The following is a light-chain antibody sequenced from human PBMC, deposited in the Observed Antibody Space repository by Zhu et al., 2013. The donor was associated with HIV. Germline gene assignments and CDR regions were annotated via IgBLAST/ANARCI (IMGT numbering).Light chain of an antibody. V-gene: IGKV3-20*01. CDR2: GAS. J-gene: IGKJ1*01. CDR1: QSVATN. Sequence: EIVMTQSPDTLSVSPGEKVTLSCRASQSVATNLAWYQQKPGQAPRLIMHGASTRATGIPDRFSGSGSGTDFTLTISRLEPEDSGLYYCQQYGSTFTWTFGQGTKVEIK. CDR3: QQYGSTFTWT.